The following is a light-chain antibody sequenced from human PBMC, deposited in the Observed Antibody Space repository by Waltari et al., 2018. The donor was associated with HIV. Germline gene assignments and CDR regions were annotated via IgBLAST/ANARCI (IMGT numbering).Light chain of an antibody. Sequence: SYDLTQSPSVSVSPGQTASITCYGDKLGDKYTSWYQQKPGKSPVLVIYQNTKRPSGIPDRFSGSNSGNTATLTISGTRSMDEADYYCQAWDSSTVVFGGGTRVTVL. CDR2: QNT. J-gene: IGLJ3*02. CDR1: KLGDKY. V-gene: IGLV3-1*01. CDR3: QAWDSSTVV.